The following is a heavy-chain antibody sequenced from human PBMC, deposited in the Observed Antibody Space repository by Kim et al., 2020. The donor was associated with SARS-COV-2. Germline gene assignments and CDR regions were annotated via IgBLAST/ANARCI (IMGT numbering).Heavy chain of an antibody. V-gene: IGHV3-15*06. D-gene: IGHD1-1*01. CDR3: TTDRGALTT. CDR2: GTT. Sequence: GTTNSAAPVKCRFTISRADSKNTLYLQMKGLKPEDTAVYYCTTDRGALTTWGQGTLVTVSS. J-gene: IGHJ5*02.